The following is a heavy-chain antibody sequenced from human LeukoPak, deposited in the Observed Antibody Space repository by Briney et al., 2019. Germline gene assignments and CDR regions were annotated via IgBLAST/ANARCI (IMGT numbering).Heavy chain of an antibody. CDR3: ARDPHYSNYRIFYYYYGMDV. Sequence: GASVKVSCKASGYTFTDYYMNWVRQAPGQGLEWMGWINPNSGGTNYAQKFQGRVTMTRDTSISTAYMELSRLRSDDTDVYYCARDPHYSNYRIFYYYYGMDVWGQGTTVTVSS. CDR1: GYTFTDYY. D-gene: IGHD4-11*01. V-gene: IGHV1-2*02. J-gene: IGHJ6*02. CDR2: INPNSGGT.